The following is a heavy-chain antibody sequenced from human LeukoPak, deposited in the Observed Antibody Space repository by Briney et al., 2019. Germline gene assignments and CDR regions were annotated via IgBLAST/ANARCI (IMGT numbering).Heavy chain of an antibody. V-gene: IGHV3-30*03. CDR2: ISYDGSNK. J-gene: IGHJ6*02. Sequence: GGSLRLSCAASGFTFSSYGMHWVRQAPGKGLEWVAVISYDGSNKYYADSVKGRFTISRDNSKNTLYLQMNSLRAEDTAVYFCARGGGLDIWGQGATVTVSS. CDR1: GFTFSSYG. CDR3: ARGGGLDI. D-gene: IGHD3-16*01.